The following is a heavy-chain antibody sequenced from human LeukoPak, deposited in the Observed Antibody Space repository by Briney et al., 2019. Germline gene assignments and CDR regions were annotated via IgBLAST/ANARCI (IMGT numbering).Heavy chain of an antibody. D-gene: IGHD2-2*01. V-gene: IGHV3-11*01. Sequence: PGGSLRLSCAASGLIFSKYWMTWVRQAPGKGLEWVSCISGSGSPIYYADSVRGRFTISRDNAKNSLYLQMNSLRAEDTAVYFCARGFRPVAMRNYFDYWGQGTLVTVSS. CDR2: ISGSGSPI. CDR3: ARGFRPVAMRNYFDY. J-gene: IGHJ4*02. CDR1: GLIFSKYW.